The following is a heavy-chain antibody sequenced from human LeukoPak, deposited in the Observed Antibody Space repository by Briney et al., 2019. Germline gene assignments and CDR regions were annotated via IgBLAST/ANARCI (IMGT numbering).Heavy chain of an antibody. J-gene: IGHJ3*02. CDR2: INPSGGST. D-gene: IGHD6-13*01. CDR3: ARGEQQLVSDDAFDI. Sequence: ASVKVSCKASGYIFTSYYMHWVREAPGQGLEWMGIINPSGGSTSYAQKFQGRVTTTADESTSTAYMELSSLRSEDTAVYYCARGEQQLVSDDAFDIWGQGTMVTVSS. CDR1: GYIFTSYY. V-gene: IGHV1-46*01.